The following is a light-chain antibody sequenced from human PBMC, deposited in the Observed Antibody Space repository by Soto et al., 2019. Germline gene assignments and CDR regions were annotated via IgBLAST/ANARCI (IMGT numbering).Light chain of an antibody. J-gene: IGKJ2*01. Sequence: DIVMTQSPDSLAVSLGERATINCKSSQSVLYSSNSKNYLAWYQQKPGQPPKLLIYWASTRESGVPDRFSGSGSGTDFTLTISSLQAEDVAVYYCQQFHNLPYTFGQGTKL. CDR3: QQFHNLPYT. V-gene: IGKV4-1*01. CDR1: QSVLYSSNSKNY. CDR2: WAS.